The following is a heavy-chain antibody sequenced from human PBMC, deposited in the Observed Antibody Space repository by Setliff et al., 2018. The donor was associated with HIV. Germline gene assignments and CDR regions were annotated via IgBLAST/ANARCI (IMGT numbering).Heavy chain of an antibody. D-gene: IGHD3-3*01. CDR2: INGNTLYI. V-gene: IGHV3-21*01. J-gene: IGHJ4*02. CDR1: GFPFSLYS. Sequence: GGSLRLSCTASGFPFSLYSMNWVRQTPGRGLEWVSSINGNTLYISYADSVKGRFTISRDYAKNSLYLQINSLRAEDTAVYFCARWGDTPTFYNFWSGYYFDYWGQGALVTVS. CDR3: ARWGDTPTFYNFWSGYYFDY.